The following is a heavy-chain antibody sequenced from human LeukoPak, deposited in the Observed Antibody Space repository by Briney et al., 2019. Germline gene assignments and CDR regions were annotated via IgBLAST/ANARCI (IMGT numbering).Heavy chain of an antibody. V-gene: IGHV4-34*01. Sequence: SETLSLTCAVYGGSFSGYYWSWIRQPPGKGLEWIGEINHSGSTNYNPSLKSRVTISVDTSKNQFSLKLSSVTAADTAVYYCARGASKRDGYNEEWGQGTLVTVSS. J-gene: IGHJ4*02. CDR3: ARGASKRDGYNEE. D-gene: IGHD5-24*01. CDR2: INHSGST. CDR1: GGSFSGYY.